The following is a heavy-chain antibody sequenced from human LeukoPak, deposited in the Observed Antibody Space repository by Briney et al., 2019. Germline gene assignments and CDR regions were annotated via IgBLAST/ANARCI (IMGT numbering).Heavy chain of an antibody. CDR1: GFTFSTYA. CDR3: ARATYYYDSSGYYYDY. D-gene: IGHD3-22*01. Sequence: GGSLRLSCAGSGFTFSTYAMSWVRQAPGKGLEWVSVISGGGGSTDYADSVKGRFTISRDNSKNTLYLQMNSLRAEDTAVYYCARATYYYDSSGYYYDYWGQGTLVTVSS. V-gene: IGHV3-23*01. J-gene: IGHJ4*02. CDR2: ISGGGGST.